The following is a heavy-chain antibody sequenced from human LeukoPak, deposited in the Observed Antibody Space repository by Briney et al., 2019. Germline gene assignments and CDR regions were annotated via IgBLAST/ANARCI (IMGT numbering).Heavy chain of an antibody. CDR1: GYTFTSYA. D-gene: IGHD3-22*01. CDR3: ARRLNYYDSSGYYSFFDY. J-gene: IGHJ4*02. Sequence: ASVKVSCKASGYTFTSYAMNWVRQAPGQGLEWMGWINPDSGGTNYAQKFQGRVTMTRDTSISTAYMELSGLRSDDTAVYYCARRLNYYDSSGYYSFFDYWGQGTLVTVSS. CDR2: INPDSGGT. V-gene: IGHV1-2*02.